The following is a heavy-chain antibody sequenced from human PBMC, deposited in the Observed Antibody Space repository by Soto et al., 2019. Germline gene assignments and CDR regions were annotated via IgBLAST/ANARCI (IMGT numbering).Heavy chain of an antibody. Sequence: PGGSLRLSCAASGFTFSSYGMHWVRQAPGKGLEWVAVISYDGSNKYYADSVKGRFTISRDNSKNTLYLQMNSLRAEDTAVYYCAKECNGGTTPRLGAFDSWGQGTMVTVSS. V-gene: IGHV3-30*18. D-gene: IGHD1-1*01. CDR3: AKECNGGTTPRLGAFDS. CDR1: GFTFSSYG. CDR2: ISYDGSNK. J-gene: IGHJ3*02.